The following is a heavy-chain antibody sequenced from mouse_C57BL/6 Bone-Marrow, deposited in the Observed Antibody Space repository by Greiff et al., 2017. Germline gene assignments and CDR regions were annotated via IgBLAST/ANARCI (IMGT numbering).Heavy chain of an antibody. J-gene: IGHJ2*01. CDR3: ARSDYGSSLDY. V-gene: IGHV1-19*01. Sequence: VQLQQSGPVLVKPGASVKMSCKASRYTFTDYYMNWVKQSHGKSLEWIGVINPYNGGTSYNQKFKGKATLTVDKSSSTAYMELNSLTSEDSAVYYCARSDYGSSLDYWGQGTTLTVSS. CDR1: RYTFTDYY. CDR2: INPYNGGT. D-gene: IGHD1-1*01.